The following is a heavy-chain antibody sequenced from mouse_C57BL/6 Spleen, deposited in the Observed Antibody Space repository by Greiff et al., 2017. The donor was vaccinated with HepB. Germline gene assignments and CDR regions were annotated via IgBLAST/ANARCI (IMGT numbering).Heavy chain of an antibody. Sequence: QVQLQQPGAELVMPGASVKLSCKASGYTFTSYWMHWVKQRPGQGLEWIGEIDPSDSYTNYNQKFKGKSTLTVDKSSSTAYMQLCSLTSEDSAVYYCARYYGSSYGDVWGTGTTVTVSS. CDR3: ARYYGSSYGDV. CDR1: GYTFTSYW. J-gene: IGHJ1*03. D-gene: IGHD1-1*01. CDR2: IDPSDSYT. V-gene: IGHV1-69*01.